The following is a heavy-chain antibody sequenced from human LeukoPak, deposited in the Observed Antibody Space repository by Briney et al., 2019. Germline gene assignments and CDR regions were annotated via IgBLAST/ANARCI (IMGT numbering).Heavy chain of an antibody. CDR1: GFTFSTYW. CDR2: IKQDGSEK. D-gene: IGHD2-21*02. J-gene: IGHJ6*02. Sequence: GGSLRLSYAASGFTFSTYWMSWVRQAPGKGLEWVANIKQDGSEKYYVDSVKGRFTISRDNAKNSLYLQMNSLRAEDTAVYHCMMSLTAHYYCGMDVWGQGTTVSVSS. V-gene: IGHV3-7*02. CDR3: MMSLTAHYYCGMDV.